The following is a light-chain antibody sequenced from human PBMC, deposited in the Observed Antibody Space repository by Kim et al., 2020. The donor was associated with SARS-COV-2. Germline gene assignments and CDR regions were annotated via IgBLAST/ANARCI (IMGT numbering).Light chain of an antibody. J-gene: IGKJ5*01. CDR1: QEISNH. V-gene: IGKV1-33*01. Sequence: ASIGDRITITCQASQEISNHLNWYQQKPGKAPNRLIYEASNLQTGVPSRFRGSGSGTDFTFNIKSLQPEDIATYFCQQYDNYPVTFGQGTRLEIK. CDR3: QQYDNYPVT. CDR2: EAS.